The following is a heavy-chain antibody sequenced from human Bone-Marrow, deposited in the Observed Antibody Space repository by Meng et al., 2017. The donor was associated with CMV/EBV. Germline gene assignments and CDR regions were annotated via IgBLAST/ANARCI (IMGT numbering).Heavy chain of an antibody. CDR1: GGTFSSYA. D-gene: IGHD3-10*02. CDR2: IIPILGIA. V-gene: IGHV1-69*10. Sequence: SVKVSCKASGGTFSSYAISWVRQAPGQGLEWMGGIIPILGIANYAQKFQGRVTITADKSTSTAYMELSSLRSEDTGVYYCACSAGPFGGLNYYGMDVWGQGPTVTVSS. CDR3: ACSAGPFGGLNYYGMDV. J-gene: IGHJ6*02.